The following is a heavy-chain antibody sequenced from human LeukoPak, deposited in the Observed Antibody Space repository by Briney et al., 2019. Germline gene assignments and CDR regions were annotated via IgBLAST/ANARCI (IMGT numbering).Heavy chain of an antibody. V-gene: IGHV3-74*01. CDR1: GFTFSSYW. D-gene: IGHD3-10*01. CDR2: INSDGSST. CDR3: VRSYYGKIDAFDI. Sequence: GGSLRLSCAASGFTFSSYWMHWVRQAPGKGLVWVSRINSDGSSTSYADSVKGRFTISRDNAKNTLYLQMNSLRAEDTAVYYCVRSYYGKIDAFDIWGQGTMVTVSS. J-gene: IGHJ3*02.